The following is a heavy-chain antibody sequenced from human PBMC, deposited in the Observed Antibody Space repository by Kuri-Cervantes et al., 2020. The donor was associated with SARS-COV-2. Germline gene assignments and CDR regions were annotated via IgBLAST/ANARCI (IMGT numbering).Heavy chain of an antibody. Sequence: GGSLRLSCAVSGFTFSSYGMHWVRQAPGKGLEWVAFIRYDGSNKYYADSVKGRFTISRDNSKNTLYLQMNSLRAEDTAVYYCAKDLGYCSGGSCYADYFDYWGQGTLVTVSS. J-gene: IGHJ4*02. CDR2: IRYDGSNK. CDR3: AKDLGYCSGGSCYADYFDY. V-gene: IGHV3-30*02. CDR1: GFTFSSYG. D-gene: IGHD2-15*01.